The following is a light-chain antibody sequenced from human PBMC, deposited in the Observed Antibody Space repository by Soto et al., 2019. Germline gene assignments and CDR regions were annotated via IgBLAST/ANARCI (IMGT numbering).Light chain of an antibody. CDR1: QSVSSN. J-gene: IGKJ2*01. CDR3: QQYNDWPSNT. CDR2: DAA. V-gene: IGKV3-15*01. Sequence: EVVMTQSPAILSVSPGERATLSCRASQSVSSNLAWYQQKPGQAPRLLVYDAATRATGITAKFSGSGSGTEFTLTSNSLQSEDFAVYYCQQYNDWPSNTFGQGTKVEIK.